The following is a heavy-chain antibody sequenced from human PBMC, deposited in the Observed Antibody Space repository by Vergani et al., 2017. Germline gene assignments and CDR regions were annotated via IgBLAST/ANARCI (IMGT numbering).Heavy chain of an antibody. CDR2: ISSSSSYI. CDR3: ARYDYDFWSGYPTLYYYYYMDV. Sequence: EVQLVESGGGLVKPGGSLRLSCAASGFTFSSYSMNWVRQAPGKGLEWVSSISSSSSYIYYADSVKGRFTISRDNAKNSLYLQMNSLRAEDTAVYYCARYDYDFWSGYPTLYYYYYMDVWGKGTTVTVSS. CDR1: GFTFSSYS. D-gene: IGHD3-3*01. J-gene: IGHJ6*03. V-gene: IGHV3-21*01.